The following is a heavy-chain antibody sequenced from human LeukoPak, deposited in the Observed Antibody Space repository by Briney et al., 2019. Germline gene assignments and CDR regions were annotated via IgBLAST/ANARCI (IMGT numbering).Heavy chain of an antibody. CDR3: VKDTSGASQYFQY. CDR2: ISWNSANI. V-gene: IGHV3-9*03. CDR1: GFTFDNYA. Sequence: KAGKSLRLSCGAFGFTFDNYAMHWVRQAPGKGLEWVSSISWNSANIAYADSVKGRFTISRDNAKNSLYLQMNSLRPEDMALYYCVKDTSGASQYFQYWGHGTVVTVSS. D-gene: IGHD2-15*01. J-gene: IGHJ1*01.